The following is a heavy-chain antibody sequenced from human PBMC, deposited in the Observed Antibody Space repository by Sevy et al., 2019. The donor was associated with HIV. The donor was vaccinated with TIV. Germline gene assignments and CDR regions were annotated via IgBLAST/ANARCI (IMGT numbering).Heavy chain of an antibody. Sequence: GGSLRLPCAASGFTFSDHYMEWVRQAPGKGLEWVGRTRNKADGYTTEYAASVKGRFTISRDDSENSLYLQMNSLKTEDTAVYYCSTHAGIAAAGRVFDYWGQGALVTVSS. J-gene: IGHJ4*02. CDR3: STHAGIAAAGRVFDY. CDR1: GFTFSDHY. V-gene: IGHV3-72*01. CDR2: TRNKADGYTT. D-gene: IGHD6-13*01.